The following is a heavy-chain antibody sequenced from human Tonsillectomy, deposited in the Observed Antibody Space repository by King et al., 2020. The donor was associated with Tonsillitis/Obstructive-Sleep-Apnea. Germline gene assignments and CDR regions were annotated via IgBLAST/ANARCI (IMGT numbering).Heavy chain of an antibody. CDR3: ASDSSGWYPYAFDI. D-gene: IGHD6-19*01. CDR1: GFTVSSNY. V-gene: IGHV3-53*01. CDR2: IYSGGNT. Sequence: VQLVESGGGLIQPGGSLRLSCAASGFTVSSNYMSWVRQAPGKGLEWVSVIYSGGNTYYADSVKGRFTISRDTSKNTLFLQMNSLRAEDTAVYYWASDSSGWYPYAFDIWGQGTMVTVSS. J-gene: IGHJ3*02.